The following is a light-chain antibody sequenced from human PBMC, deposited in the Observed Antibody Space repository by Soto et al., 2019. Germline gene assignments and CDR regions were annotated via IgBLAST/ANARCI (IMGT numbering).Light chain of an antibody. Sequence: QSALTQPASGSGSPGQSSTISCTGTSSDVGGYNFVSWYQHHPGKAPKLMIYDVSNRPSGISNRFSGSKSGNTASLTISGLQAEDEDDYYCNSYTSTSSTPVFGGGTKLTVL. J-gene: IGLJ2*01. CDR3: NSYTSTSSTPV. CDR2: DVS. CDR1: SSDVGGYNF. V-gene: IGLV2-14*03.